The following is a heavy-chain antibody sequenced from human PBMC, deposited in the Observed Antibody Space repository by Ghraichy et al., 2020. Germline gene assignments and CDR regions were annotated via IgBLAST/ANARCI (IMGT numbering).Heavy chain of an antibody. J-gene: IGHJ4*02. V-gene: IGHV4-39*01. CDR3: VGYCSGTDCYSVGHYFDY. D-gene: IGHD2-15*01. CDR2: IYYSGRT. CDR1: GGSIGTSSYY. Sequence: SETLSLTCTVSGGSIGTSSYYWGWIRQPPGKGLEWIGSIYYSGRTNDNPSLKSRLTLSVDTSKNQFSLKLSSVTAADTAVYYCVGYCSGTDCYSVGHYFDYWGQGTLVTVSS.